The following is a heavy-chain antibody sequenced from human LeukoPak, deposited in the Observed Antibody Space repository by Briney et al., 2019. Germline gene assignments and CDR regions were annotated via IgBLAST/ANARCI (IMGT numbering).Heavy chain of an antibody. CDR2: IGGSGGNT. CDR1: GITFKNYA. Sequence: GGSLRLSCAASGITFKNYAMSWVRQAPGKGLDWVSTIGGSGGNTYYADSVKGRFTISRDNSRNTLYLQMSSLRAEDTAVYYCAKAAGYGDYGNYWGQGTLVTVSS. V-gene: IGHV3-23*01. CDR3: AKAAGYGDYGNY. J-gene: IGHJ4*02. D-gene: IGHD4-17*01.